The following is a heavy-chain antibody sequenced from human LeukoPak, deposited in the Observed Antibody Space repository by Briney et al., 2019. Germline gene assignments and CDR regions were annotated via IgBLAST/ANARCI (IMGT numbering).Heavy chain of an antibody. CDR1: GFTFSSYA. CDR3: AKLGSIVPAAMPIDY. J-gene: IGHJ4*02. V-gene: IGHV3-23*01. D-gene: IGHD2-2*01. Sequence: GGSLRLSCAASGFTFSSYAMTWVRQAPGKGLECVSAISGSGGSTYYADSVKGRFTISRDNSKNTLYLQMNSLRAEDTAVYYCAKLGSIVPAAMPIDYWGQGTLVTVSS. CDR2: ISGSGGST.